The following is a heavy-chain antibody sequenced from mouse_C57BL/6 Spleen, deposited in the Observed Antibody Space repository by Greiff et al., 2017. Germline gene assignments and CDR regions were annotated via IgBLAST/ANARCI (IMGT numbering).Heavy chain of an antibody. CDR2: IYPGSGNT. CDR1: GYSFTSYY. CDR3: ARGRYDYVFDY. V-gene: IGHV1-66*01. Sequence: VQLQQSGPELVKPGASVKISCKASGYSFTSYYIHWVKQRPGQGLEWIGWIYPGSGNTKYNEKFKGKATLTADTSSSTAYMQLSSLTSEDSAVYYCARGRYDYVFDYWGQGTTLTVSS. J-gene: IGHJ2*01. D-gene: IGHD2-4*01.